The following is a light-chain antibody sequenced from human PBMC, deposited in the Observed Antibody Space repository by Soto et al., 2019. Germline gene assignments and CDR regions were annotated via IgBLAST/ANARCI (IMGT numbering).Light chain of an antibody. V-gene: IGKV3-15*01. CDR1: QSVSSN. Sequence: EIVMTQSPATLSVSPGERATLSCRASQSVSSNLAWYQQKPGQAPRLLICGASTRATGIPARFSGSGSETDFTLTISGLQSEDSAVYFCQQYNNWPFSFGQGTRLEIK. CDR3: QQYNNWPFS. CDR2: GAS. J-gene: IGKJ5*01.